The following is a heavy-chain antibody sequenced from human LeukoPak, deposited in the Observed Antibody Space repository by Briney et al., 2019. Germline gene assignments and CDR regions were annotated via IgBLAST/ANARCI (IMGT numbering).Heavy chain of an antibody. CDR2: TSYDGSNK. CDR1: GFTFSSYA. J-gene: IGHJ4*02. D-gene: IGHD2-8*01. V-gene: IGHV3-30*04. Sequence: PGGSLRLSCAASGFTFSSYAMHWVRQAPGKGLEWVAVTSYDGSNKYYADSVKGRFTISRDNSKNTLYLQMNSLRAEDTAVYYCARARIVLMVYASAFDYWGQGTLVTVSS. CDR3: ARARIVLMVYASAFDY.